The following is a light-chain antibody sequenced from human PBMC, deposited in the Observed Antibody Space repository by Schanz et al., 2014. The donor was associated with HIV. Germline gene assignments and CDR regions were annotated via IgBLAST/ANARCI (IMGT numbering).Light chain of an antibody. CDR1: QSLSSSY. Sequence: EIVLTQSPGTLSLSPGERAALSCRASQSLSSSYLAWYQLKPGQAPGLLIYGASSRAADIPDRFSGSGSGTDFTLTISRVEPEDYAVYYCQQYGSSPFTFGPGTKVDIK. V-gene: IGKV3-20*01. CDR2: GAS. CDR3: QQYGSSPFT. J-gene: IGKJ3*01.